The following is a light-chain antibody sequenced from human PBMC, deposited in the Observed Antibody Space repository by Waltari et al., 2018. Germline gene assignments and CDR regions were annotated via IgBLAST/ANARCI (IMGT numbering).Light chain of an antibody. CDR2: GAF. V-gene: IGKV1-39*01. J-gene: IGKJ2*01. CDR1: QRISTS. Sequence: DIQMTQSPSSLSASLGYRASIICRASQRISTSLNWYGQKPGKAPDLLIYGAFNLQAGVPSRFSGSGSGTDFTLTISSLQPEDFAAYYCQQSSTTPYTFGQGTKLEIK. CDR3: QQSSTTPYT.